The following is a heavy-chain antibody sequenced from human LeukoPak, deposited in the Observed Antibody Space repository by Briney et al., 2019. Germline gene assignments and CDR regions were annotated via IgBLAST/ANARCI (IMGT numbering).Heavy chain of an antibody. CDR3: ARGLTTRGMDV. V-gene: IGHV6-1*01. D-gene: IGHD3-9*01. CDR1: GDSVSSNGVA. Sequence: SQTLSLTCAISGDSVSSNGVAWIWIRQSPSRGLEWLGRTYYRSKWYNDYAVSMKSRITINPDTSKNQFSLQLNSVTPEDTAVYYCARGLTTRGMDVWGQGTTVTVSS. J-gene: IGHJ6*02. CDR2: TYYRSKWYN.